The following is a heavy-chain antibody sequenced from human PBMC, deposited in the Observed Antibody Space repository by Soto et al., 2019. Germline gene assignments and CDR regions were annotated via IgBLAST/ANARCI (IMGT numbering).Heavy chain of an antibody. CDR2: IYYSGRT. V-gene: IGHV4-31*03. J-gene: IGHJ4*02. CDR3: AREGPMVRGVRLRRYDY. CDR1: GGSISSGGYY. D-gene: IGHD3-10*01. Sequence: QVQLQESGPGLVKPSQTLSLTCTVSGGSISSGGYYWSWIRQHPGKGLEWIGYIYYSGRTYYNPYLNSRVTISVDTSKHQFSMKLSSVTAADTAVYYCAREGPMVRGVRLRRYDYWGQGTLVTVSS.